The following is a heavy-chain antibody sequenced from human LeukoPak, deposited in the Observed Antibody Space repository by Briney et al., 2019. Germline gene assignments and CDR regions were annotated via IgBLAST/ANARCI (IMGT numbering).Heavy chain of an antibody. CDR2: IYYSGST. J-gene: IGHJ5*02. V-gene: IGHV4-39*07. D-gene: IGHD6-6*01. Sequence: SETLSLTCTVSGGSIRSSSYYWGWIRQPPGKGLEWIGSIYYSGSTYYNPSLKSRVTISVDTSKNQFSLKLSSVTAADTAVYYCARAPSGNWFDPWGQGTLVTVSS. CDR1: GGSIRSSSYY. CDR3: ARAPSGNWFDP.